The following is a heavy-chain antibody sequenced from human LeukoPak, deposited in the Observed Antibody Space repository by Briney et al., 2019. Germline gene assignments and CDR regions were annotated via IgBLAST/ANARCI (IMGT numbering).Heavy chain of an antibody. D-gene: IGHD2-15*01. CDR1: GDSITNYF. Sequence: PSETLSLTCTVSGDSITNYFWSWIRQPPGKGLEWIGYIYYTGNTNYSPFLKSRVTMSVDTSTNQFSLRLPSVTAADTAVYYCARGRVAYSAYYFDFWGRGTLVTVPS. J-gene: IGHJ4*02. V-gene: IGHV4-59*01. CDR3: ARGRVAYSAYYFDF. CDR2: IYYTGNT.